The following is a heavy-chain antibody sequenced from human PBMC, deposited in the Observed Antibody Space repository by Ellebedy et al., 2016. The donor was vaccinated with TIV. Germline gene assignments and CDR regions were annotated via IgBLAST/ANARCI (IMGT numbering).Heavy chain of an antibody. J-gene: IGHJ4*02. CDR3: AREYDNSARYFDY. CDR1: GFTFSDHL. Sequence: GESLKISCVASGFTFSDHLMHWVRQAPGKGLEWVGVISHDGRNNYYADSVKGRFTISRDNSKNTLYLQMNSLRAEDTAVYYCAREYDNSARYFDYWGQGTLVTVSS. CDR2: ISHDGRNN. V-gene: IGHV3-30*04. D-gene: IGHD3-22*01.